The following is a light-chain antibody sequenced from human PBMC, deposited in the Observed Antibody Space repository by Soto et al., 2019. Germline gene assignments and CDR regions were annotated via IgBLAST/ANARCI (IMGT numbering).Light chain of an antibody. J-gene: IGKJ1*01. CDR3: RQSYSTPRT. CDR1: QSISSY. CDR2: AAS. V-gene: IGKV1-39*01. Sequence: DIQMTQSPSSLSASVGDRVTITCRASQSISSYLNWYQQKPGKAPKLLIYAASSLQSGVPSRFIGGGSGTNFTLTISSLQPEDFATYYCRQSYSTPRTFGQGTKVEIK.